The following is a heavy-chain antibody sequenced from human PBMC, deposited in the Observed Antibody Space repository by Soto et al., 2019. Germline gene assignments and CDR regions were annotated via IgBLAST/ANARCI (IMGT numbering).Heavy chain of an antibody. J-gene: IGHJ5*02. Sequence: SETLSLTCTVSGGSISSSSYYWGWIRQPPGKGLEWIGSIYYSGSTYYNPSLKSRVTISVATSKNQFSLKLSSVTAADTAVYYCARQPTYYYDSSGYYGRWFDPWGQGTLVTVSS. V-gene: IGHV4-39*01. D-gene: IGHD3-22*01. CDR1: GGSISSSSYY. CDR2: IYYSGST. CDR3: ARQPTYYYDSSGYYGRWFDP.